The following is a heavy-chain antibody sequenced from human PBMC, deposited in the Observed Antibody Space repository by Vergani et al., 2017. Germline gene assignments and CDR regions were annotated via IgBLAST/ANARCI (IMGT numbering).Heavy chain of an antibody. CDR1: GFTFSSYG. V-gene: IGHV3-30*18. Sequence: QVQLVESGGGVVQPGRSLRLSCAASGFTFSSYGMHWVRPAPGKGLEWVAVISYDGSNKYYADSVKGRFTIFRDNSKNTLYLQMNSLRAEDTAVYYCAKSGGPHDFWSGYYYYYMDVWGKGP. D-gene: IGHD3-3*01. J-gene: IGHJ6*03. CDR2: ISYDGSNK. CDR3: AKSGGPHDFWSGYYYYYMDV.